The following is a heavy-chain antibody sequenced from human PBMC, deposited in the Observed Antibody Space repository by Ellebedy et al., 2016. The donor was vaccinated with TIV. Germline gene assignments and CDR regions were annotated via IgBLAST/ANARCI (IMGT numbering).Heavy chain of an antibody. D-gene: IGHD4-17*01. CDR2: IWNDGTNE. CDR3: ARANYDENWRMIALDL. CDR1: GCGFRHFG. J-gene: IGHJ3*01. Sequence: GESLKISCAASGCGFRHFGMHWVRQAPGKGLEWVAFIWNDGTNEHYADSVKGRFTISRDNSMDTLFLQVNSLRAEDTAMYYCARANYDENWRMIALDLWGQGTMVTVSS. V-gene: IGHV3-33*01.